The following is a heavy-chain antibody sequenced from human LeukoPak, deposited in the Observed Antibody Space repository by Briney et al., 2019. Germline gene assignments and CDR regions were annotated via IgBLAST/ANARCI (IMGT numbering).Heavy chain of an antibody. CDR3: ARRESTYQNYYYFYYMDV. J-gene: IGHJ6*03. CDR2: INWNGGST. CDR1: GFTFDDYG. Sequence: PGGSLRLSCAASGFTFDDYGMSWVRQAPGKGLEWVSGINWNGGSTDYADSVKGRFTISRDNAKNSLYLQMNSLRAEHTALYYCARRESTYQNYYYFYYMDVWGKGTTVTVSS. V-gene: IGHV3-20*04.